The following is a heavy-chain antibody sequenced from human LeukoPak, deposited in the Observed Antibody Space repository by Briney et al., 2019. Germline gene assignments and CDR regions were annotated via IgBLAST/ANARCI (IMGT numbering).Heavy chain of an antibody. J-gene: IGHJ4*02. Sequence: GASVKVSCKASGYTFTGYYMHWVRQAPGQGLEWMGWINPNSGGTNYAQKFQGRVTMTRDTSISTAYMELTRLRSDDTAVYYCATLALDGYNSLFDYWGQGTLVTVSS. CDR3: ATLALDGYNSLFDY. V-gene: IGHV1-2*02. CDR2: INPNSGGT. D-gene: IGHD5-24*01. CDR1: GYTFTGYY.